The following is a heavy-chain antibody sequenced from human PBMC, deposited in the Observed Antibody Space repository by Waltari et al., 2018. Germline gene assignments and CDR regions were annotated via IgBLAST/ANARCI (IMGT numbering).Heavy chain of an antibody. CDR2: IYSSGAV. D-gene: IGHD1-7*01. CDR1: GEPISDDVSRWTY. V-gene: IGHV4-61*02. CDR3: ANRGVGNYFKYFRL. Sequence: QVQLQESGPGLVKPTHTLSLTCTVSGEPISDDVSRWTYWTWIRQSAGKGLEWIGHIYSSGAVDSNPSLRSLVTISLDTPKSHFTLKLTSVTAADTAVYYCANRGVGNYFKYFRLWSPGTLVTVSS. J-gene: IGHJ1*01.